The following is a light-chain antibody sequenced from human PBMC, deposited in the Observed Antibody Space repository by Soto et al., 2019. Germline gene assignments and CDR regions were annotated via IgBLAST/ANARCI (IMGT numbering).Light chain of an antibody. CDR3: QQANSFPLT. CDR2: AAS. CDR1: QGISSW. Sequence: MTQSPATLSVSPGQGATLSCRASQGISSWLAWYQQKPGKAPKLLIYAASSLQSGVPSRFSGSGSGTDFTLTISSLQPEDFATYYCQQANSFPLTFGQGTRLEI. V-gene: IGKV1-12*01. J-gene: IGKJ5*01.